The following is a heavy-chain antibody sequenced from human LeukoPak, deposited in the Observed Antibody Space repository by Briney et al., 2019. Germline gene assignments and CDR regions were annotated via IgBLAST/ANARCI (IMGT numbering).Heavy chain of an antibody. CDR1: GGSFIGYY. V-gene: IGHV4-34*01. CDR2: INHSGST. CDR3: ARGGNGYNG. J-gene: IGHJ4*02. D-gene: IGHD5-24*01. Sequence: SETLSLTCAVYGGSFIGYYWSWIRQPPGKGLEWIGEINHSGSTNYNPSLKSRVTISVDTSKNQSSLKLSSVTAADTAVYYCARGGNGYNGWGQGTLVTVSS.